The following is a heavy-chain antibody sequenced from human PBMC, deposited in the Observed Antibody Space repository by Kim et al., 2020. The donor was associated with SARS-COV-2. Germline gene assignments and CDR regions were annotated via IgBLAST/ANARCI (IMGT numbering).Heavy chain of an antibody. J-gene: IGHJ6*02. Sequence: VKGRFTISRDNSKNTLYLQMNSLRAEDTAVYYCAKIISWLLYYYYYGMDVWGQGTTVTVSS. CDR3: AKIISWLLYYYYYGMDV. V-gene: IGHV3-23*01. D-gene: IGHD3-22*01.